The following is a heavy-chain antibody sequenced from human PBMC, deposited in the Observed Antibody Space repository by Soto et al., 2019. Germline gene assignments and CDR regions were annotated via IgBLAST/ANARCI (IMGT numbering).Heavy chain of an antibody. CDR2: IIPIFGTA. J-gene: IGHJ3*02. V-gene: IGHV1-69*12. Sequence: QVQLVQSGAEVKKPGSSVKVSCKASGGTFSSYAISWVRQAPGQGLEWMGGIIPIFGTANYAQKFQGRVMITVDVSKSTAHMEMSSLRSEYTAKIYCAIDNKGVTFIWGQGTMVTVST. D-gene: IGHD2-8*01. CDR3: AIDNKGVTFI. CDR1: GGTFSSYA.